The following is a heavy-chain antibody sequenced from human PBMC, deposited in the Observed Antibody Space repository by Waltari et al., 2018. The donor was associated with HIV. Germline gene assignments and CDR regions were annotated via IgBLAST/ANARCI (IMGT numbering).Heavy chain of an antibody. CDR2: IKSSGDNI. D-gene: IGHD6-19*01. CDR1: GFTVCVIS. V-gene: IGHV3-48*01. Sequence: EVQLVVSGGGLVQYGGSLRLSCAASGFTVCVISLTRVRQAPGKGMEWVAYIKSSGDNIYYADSVKCRFTISRDNAKNSLYLQMNSLRAEDTAVYYCARGVGSSDWFTHRFDPWGQGTLVTVSS. J-gene: IGHJ5*02. CDR3: ARGVGSSDWFTHRFDP.